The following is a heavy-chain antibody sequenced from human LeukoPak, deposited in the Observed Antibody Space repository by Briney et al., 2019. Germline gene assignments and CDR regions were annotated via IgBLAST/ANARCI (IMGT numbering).Heavy chain of an antibody. CDR3: AREFGGTASGAGY. CDR2: MSVGSGLI. Sequence: PGGSLRLSCVASGFTFSSYSMNWIRQAPGKGLEWVSSMSVGSGLIYSAESVKGRFTVSRDNAKKSLYLQMNSLRAEDTAVYYCAREFGGTASGAGYWGQGTLVTVSS. CDR1: GFTFSSYS. D-gene: IGHD3-10*01. V-gene: IGHV3-21*01. J-gene: IGHJ4*02.